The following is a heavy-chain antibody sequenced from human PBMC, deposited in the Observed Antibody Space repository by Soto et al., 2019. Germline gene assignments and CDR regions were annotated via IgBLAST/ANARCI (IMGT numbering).Heavy chain of an antibody. J-gene: IGHJ4*02. CDR1: GGSISSGGYY. D-gene: IGHD2-15*01. CDR3: AREVFLGVAATRPDY. Sequence: QVQLQESGPGLVKPSQTLSLTCTVSGGSISSGGYYWSWIRQHPGKGLEWIGYIYYSGTTYYNPSLNSRVTISVDTSKNQFSLKLSSVTAADTAVYYCAREVFLGVAATRPDYWGQGTLVTVSS. V-gene: IGHV4-31*03. CDR2: IYYSGTT.